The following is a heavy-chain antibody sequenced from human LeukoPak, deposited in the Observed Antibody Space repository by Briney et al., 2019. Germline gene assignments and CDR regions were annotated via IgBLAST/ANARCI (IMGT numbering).Heavy chain of an antibody. J-gene: IGHJ5*02. CDR3: ASGYSSVNWFDP. Sequence: SVKVSCKASGGTFSSYAISWVRQAPGQGLGWMGGIIAIFGTANYAQKFQGRVTITADESTSTAYMELSSLRSEDTAVYYCASGYSSVNWFDPWGQGTLVTVSS. D-gene: IGHD6-25*01. CDR1: GGTFSSYA. CDR2: IIAIFGTA. V-gene: IGHV1-69*13.